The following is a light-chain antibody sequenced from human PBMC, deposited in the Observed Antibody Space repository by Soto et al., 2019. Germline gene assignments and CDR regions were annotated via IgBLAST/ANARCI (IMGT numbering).Light chain of an antibody. Sequence: EIVLTQSPGTLSLSPGERATLSCRASQSFNSIYLAWYQQKPGQAPRLLIYGTSSRATGIPDRFSGSGSGTDFTLTISRLEPEDFAVYYCQQYTTSSWTFGQGTKVDI. CDR1: QSFNSIY. CDR3: QQYTTSSWT. CDR2: GTS. J-gene: IGKJ1*01. V-gene: IGKV3-20*01.